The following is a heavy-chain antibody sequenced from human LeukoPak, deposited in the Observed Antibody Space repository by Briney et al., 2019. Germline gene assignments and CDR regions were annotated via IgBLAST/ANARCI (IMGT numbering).Heavy chain of an antibody. CDR1: GFTFSSYW. J-gene: IGHJ6*02. D-gene: IGHD2/OR15-2a*01. CDR3: ARDLGPFPYYYYGMDV. Sequence: PGRSLRPSCAASGFTFSSYWMSWVRQAPGKGLEWVANIKQDGSEKYYVDSVKGRFTISRDNAKNSLYLQMNSLRAEDTAVYYCARDLGPFPYYYYGMDVWGQGTTVTVSS. V-gene: IGHV3-7*01. CDR2: IKQDGSEK.